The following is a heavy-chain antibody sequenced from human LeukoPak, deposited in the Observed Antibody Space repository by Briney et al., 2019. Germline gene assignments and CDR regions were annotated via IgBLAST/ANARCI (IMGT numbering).Heavy chain of an antibody. J-gene: IGHJ4*02. CDR3: ARDLGVGAPLDY. CDR2: INQDGSEK. Sequence: PGGSLRLSCAASGFTFSSFWMSWVRQAPGKGLEWVANINQDGSEKYYVDSVKGRFTISRDNAKNSLYLQMNSLRAEDTAVYYCARDLGVGAPLDYWGQGTLVIVSS. CDR1: GFTFSSFW. D-gene: IGHD1-26*01. V-gene: IGHV3-7*01.